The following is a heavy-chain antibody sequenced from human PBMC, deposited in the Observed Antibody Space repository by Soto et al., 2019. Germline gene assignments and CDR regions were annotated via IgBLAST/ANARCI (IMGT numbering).Heavy chain of an antibody. D-gene: IGHD2-15*01. CDR2: IWYDGSNK. CDR3: ASPYEGYCSGGSCPDAFDI. CDR1: GFTFSSYG. Sequence: PGGSLRLSCAASGFTFSSYGMHWVRQAPGKGLEWVAVIWYDGSNKYYADSVKGRFTISRDNSKNTLYLQMNSLRAEDTAVYYCASPYEGYCSGGSCPDAFDIWGQGTMVTV. J-gene: IGHJ3*02. V-gene: IGHV3-33*01.